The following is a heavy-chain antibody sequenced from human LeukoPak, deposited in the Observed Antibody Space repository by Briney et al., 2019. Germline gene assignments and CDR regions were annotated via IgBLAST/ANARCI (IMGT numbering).Heavy chain of an antibody. CDR1: GFTFSSYS. CDR2: ISSSSSYI. CDR3: ARDRYCSGGSCYYYGMDV. D-gene: IGHD2-15*01. V-gene: IGHV3-21*01. J-gene: IGHJ6*02. Sequence: GGSLRLSCAASGFTFSSYSMNWVRQAPGKGLEWVSSISSSSSYIYYADSVKGRFTISRDNAKNSLYLQMNSLRAEDTAVYYCARDRYCSGGSCYYYGMDVWGQGTTVTVSS.